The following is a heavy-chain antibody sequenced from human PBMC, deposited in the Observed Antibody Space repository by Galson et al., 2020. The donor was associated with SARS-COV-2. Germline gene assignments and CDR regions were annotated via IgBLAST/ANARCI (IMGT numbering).Heavy chain of an antibody. J-gene: IGHJ4*02. D-gene: IGHD3-10*01. CDR3: VRSWVDTSSGIFGY. CDR2: IDGDDFTT. CDR1: GFTFSNYA. V-gene: IGHV3-23*01. Sequence: GGSLRLSCVASGFTFSNYAMTWVRQAPGKGLEWVSTIDGDDFTTHYADSLKGRFTISRDNSKTTLFLHLSSLSADDTAIYYCVRSWVDTSSGIFGYWGLGALVTVSS.